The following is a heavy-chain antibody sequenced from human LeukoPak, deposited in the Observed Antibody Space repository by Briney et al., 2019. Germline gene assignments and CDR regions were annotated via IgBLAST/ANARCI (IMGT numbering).Heavy chain of an antibody. V-gene: IGHV4-38-2*02. Sequence: SETLSLTCTVSGYSTNSDYYWGWIRQPPGEGLERIASIYHSGSTYHNPSLRSRITISLDTSKNQFSLKLNSVTAADTAVYFCARITGENWYFDLWGRGTLVTVSS. D-gene: IGHD1-20*01. J-gene: IGHJ2*01. CDR2: IYHSGST. CDR1: GYSTNSDYY. CDR3: ARITGENWYFDL.